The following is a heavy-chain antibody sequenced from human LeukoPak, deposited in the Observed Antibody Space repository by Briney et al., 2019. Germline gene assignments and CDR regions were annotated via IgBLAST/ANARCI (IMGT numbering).Heavy chain of an antibody. CDR2: IYQNGNT. V-gene: IGHV4-30-2*01. CDR3: GRGGIAAAASGIDY. J-gene: IGHJ4*02. CDR1: GGSISSGGYS. D-gene: IGHD6-13*01. Sequence: SETLSLTCTVSGGSISSGGYSWSWIRQPPGKGLEWIGYIYQNGNTYYNPSLKSRVTISVDRSKNQFSLNLSSVTAADTAVYYCGRGGIAAAASGIDYWGQGTLVAVSS.